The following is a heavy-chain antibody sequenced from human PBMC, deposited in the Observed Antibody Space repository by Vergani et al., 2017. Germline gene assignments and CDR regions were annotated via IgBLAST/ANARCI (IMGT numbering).Heavy chain of an antibody. J-gene: IGHJ5*02. Sequence: QVQLVQSGAEVKKPGSSVKVSCKASGGTFSSYAISWVRQAPGQGLEWMGGIIPIFGTAHYAQKFQGRVTITADESTSTAYMELSSLRSEDTAVYYCARDAGDTDGFWFDPWGQGTLVTVSS. CDR2: IIPIFGTA. CDR1: GGTFSSYA. CDR3: ARDAGDTDGFWFDP. D-gene: IGHD7-27*01. V-gene: IGHV1-69*01.